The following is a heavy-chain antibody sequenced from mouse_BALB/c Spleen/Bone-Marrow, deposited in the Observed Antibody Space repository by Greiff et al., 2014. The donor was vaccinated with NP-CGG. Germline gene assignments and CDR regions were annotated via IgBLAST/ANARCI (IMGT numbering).Heavy chain of an antibody. CDR1: GYTFTSYW. D-gene: IGHD2-1*01. Sequence: QVQLQQSGAELVRPGASVKLSCKASGYTFTSYWINWVKQRPGQGLEWIGNIYPSDSYTNYNQKFKAKATLTVDKSSSTAYMQLSSPTSEDSAVYFCTRAGNYGNYYAMDYWGQGTSVTVSS. V-gene: IGHV1-69*02. CDR3: TRAGNYGNYYAMDY. J-gene: IGHJ4*01. CDR2: IYPSDSYT.